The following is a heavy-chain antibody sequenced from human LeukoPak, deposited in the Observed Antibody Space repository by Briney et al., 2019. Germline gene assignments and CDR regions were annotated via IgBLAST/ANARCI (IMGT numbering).Heavy chain of an antibody. CDR2: INPNDGDT. CDR1: GYTFTDYY. Sequence: ASVKVSCKASGYTFTDYYMYWVRQAPGQGFEWMGWINPNDGDTNYAQKFQGRVTMTRDTSISTAHMEVSRLRSDDTAVYYCARANFLYCSSTTCLFDYWGQGTLVTVSS. V-gene: IGHV1-2*02. J-gene: IGHJ4*02. D-gene: IGHD2-2*01. CDR3: ARANFLYCSSTTCLFDY.